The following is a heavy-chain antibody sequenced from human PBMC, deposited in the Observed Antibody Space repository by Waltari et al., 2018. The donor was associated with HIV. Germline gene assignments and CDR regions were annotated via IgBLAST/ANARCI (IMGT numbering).Heavy chain of an antibody. V-gene: IGHV1-8*01. CDR1: GYTFTSYD. CDR2: MNPNSGNT. D-gene: IGHD6-19*01. J-gene: IGHJ3*02. CDR3: ARVRQWLVRGAFDI. Sequence: QVQLVQSGAEVKKPGASVKVSCKASGYTFTSYDINWGRPATGQGLEWMGWMNPNSGNTGYAQKFQGRVTMTRNTSISTAYMELSSLRSEDTAVYYCARVRQWLVRGAFDIWGQGTMVTVSS.